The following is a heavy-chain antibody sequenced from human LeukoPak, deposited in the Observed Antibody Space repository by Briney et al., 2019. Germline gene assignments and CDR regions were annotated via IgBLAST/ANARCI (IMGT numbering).Heavy chain of an antibody. CDR1: GGTFSSYA. V-gene: IGHV1-69*04. Sequence: SVNVACKASGGTFSSYAISWVRQAPGQGLEWMGRIIPILGIANYAQKFPGRVTITADKSTSTAYMELSSLRSEDTAVYYCATSSGRYCSSTSCPTGWYYYYGMDVWGQGTTVTVSS. CDR3: ATSSGRYCSSTSCPTGWYYYYGMDV. CDR2: IIPILGIA. D-gene: IGHD2-2*01. J-gene: IGHJ6*02.